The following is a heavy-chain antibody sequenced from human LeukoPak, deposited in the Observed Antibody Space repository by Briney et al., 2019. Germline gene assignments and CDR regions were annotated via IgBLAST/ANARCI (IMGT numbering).Heavy chain of an antibody. Sequence: ASVKVSCKASGYTFTSYAMHWVRQAPGQRLEWMGWINAGNGNTKYSQKFQGRVTITRDTSASTAYMELSSLRSEDTAVYYCAAYCSGGSSYSRSFDYWGQGTLVTVSS. D-gene: IGHD2-15*01. CDR3: AAYCSGGSSYSRSFDY. V-gene: IGHV1-3*01. CDR2: INAGNGNT. J-gene: IGHJ4*02. CDR1: GYTFTSYA.